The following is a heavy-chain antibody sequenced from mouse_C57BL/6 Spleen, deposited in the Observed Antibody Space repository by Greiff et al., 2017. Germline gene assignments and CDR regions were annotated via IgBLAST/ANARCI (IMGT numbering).Heavy chain of an antibody. J-gene: IGHJ3*01. CDR2: IWGVGST. CDR3: ASSGDGRPFAY. Sequence: QVQLKESGPGLVAPSPSLSISCTVSGFSLTSYGVDWVRQSPGKGLEWLGVIWGVGSTNYNSALKSRLSISKDNSKSQVFLKMNSLQTDDTAMYYCASSGDGRPFAYWGQGTLVTVSA. D-gene: IGHD1-1*01. V-gene: IGHV2-6*01. CDR1: GFSLTSYG.